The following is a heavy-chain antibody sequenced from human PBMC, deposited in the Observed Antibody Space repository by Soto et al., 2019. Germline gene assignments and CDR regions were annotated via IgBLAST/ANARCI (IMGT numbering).Heavy chain of an antibody. D-gene: IGHD3-10*01. CDR1: GFTFSSYG. Sequence: QVQLVESGGGVVQPGRSLRLSCAASGFTFSSYGMHWVRQAPGKGLEWVAVIWYDGSNKYYADSVKGRFTISRDNSKNELXXQMNSLRAEDTAVYYCARDLTMVRGASRGLNWFDPWGQGTLVTVSS. V-gene: IGHV3-33*01. CDR2: IWYDGSNK. J-gene: IGHJ5*02. CDR3: ARDLTMVRGASRGLNWFDP.